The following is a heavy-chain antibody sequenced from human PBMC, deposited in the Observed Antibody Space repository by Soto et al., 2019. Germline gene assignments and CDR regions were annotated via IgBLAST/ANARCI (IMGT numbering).Heavy chain of an antibody. D-gene: IGHD3-10*01. CDR1: GGSISSSSYY. Sequence: SETLSLTCTVSGGSISSSSYYWGWIRQPPGKGLEWIGSIYYSGSTYDNPSLKGPVTISVDTSKNQFSLKLSSVTAADTAVYNCARYAFTDTMVRGVLDYWGQGTLVTVSS. CDR2: IYYSGST. J-gene: IGHJ4*02. V-gene: IGHV4-39*01. CDR3: ARYAFTDTMVRGVLDY.